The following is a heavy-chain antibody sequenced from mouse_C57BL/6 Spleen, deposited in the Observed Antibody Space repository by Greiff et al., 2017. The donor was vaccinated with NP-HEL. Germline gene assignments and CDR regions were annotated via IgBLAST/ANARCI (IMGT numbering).Heavy chain of an antibody. CDR1: GYAFSSYW. V-gene: IGHV1-80*01. J-gene: IGHJ2*01. CDR3: ARKATTVVAPYYFDY. CDR2: IYPGDGDT. Sequence: QVQLKESGAELVKPGASVKISCKASGYAFSSYWMNWVKQRPGKGLEWIGQIYPGDGDTNYNGKFKGKATLTADKSSSTAYMQLSSLTSEDSAVYFCARKATTVVAPYYFDYWGQGTTLTVSS. D-gene: IGHD1-1*01.